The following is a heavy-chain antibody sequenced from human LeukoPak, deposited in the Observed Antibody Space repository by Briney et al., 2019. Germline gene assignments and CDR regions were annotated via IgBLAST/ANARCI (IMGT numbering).Heavy chain of an antibody. J-gene: IGHJ1*01. D-gene: IGHD2-15*01. CDR1: GGSISSYY. CDR3: ARGSGYCSGGSCYRWYFQH. Sequence: SETLSLTCTVSGGSISSYYWSWIRQPPGKGLEWIGYIYYSGSTNYNPSLKSRVTISVDTSKNQFSLKLSSVTAADTAVYYCARGSGYCSGGSCYRWYFQHWGQGTLVTVSS. CDR2: IYYSGST. V-gene: IGHV4-59*01.